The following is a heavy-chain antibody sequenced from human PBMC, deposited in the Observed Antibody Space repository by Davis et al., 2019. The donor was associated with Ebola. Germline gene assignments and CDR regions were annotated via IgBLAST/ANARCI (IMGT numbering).Heavy chain of an antibody. CDR1: GFTFSSHW. J-gene: IGHJ4*02. V-gene: IGHV3-7*03. CDR3: ARLLGTASTYDY. CDR2: IRPDGTVK. D-gene: IGHD1-7*01. Sequence: PGGSLRLSCSASGFTFSSHWMTWVRQAPGKGLEWVADIRPDGTVKNHVDSVRGRFIISRDNARNSLFLQMDSLRVEDTAVYYCARLLGTASTYDYWGQGTPVTVSS.